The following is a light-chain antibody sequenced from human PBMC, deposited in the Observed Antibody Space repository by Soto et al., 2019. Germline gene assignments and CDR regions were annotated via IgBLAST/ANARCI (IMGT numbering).Light chain of an antibody. J-gene: IGKJ5*01. CDR2: DAS. CDR3: QQRSNWPPPIT. V-gene: IGKV3-11*01. Sequence: EIVLTQSPGTLSLSPGERATLSCRASQSVSSYLAWYQQKPGQAPRLLIYDASNRATGIPARFSGSGSGTDFTLTISSLEAEDFAVYYCQQRSNWPPPITFGQGTRLENK. CDR1: QSVSSY.